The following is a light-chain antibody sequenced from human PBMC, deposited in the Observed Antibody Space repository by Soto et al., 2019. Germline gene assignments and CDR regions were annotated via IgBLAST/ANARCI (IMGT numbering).Light chain of an antibody. CDR3: SSYTSITTLDV. Sequence: QSVLTQPASVSGSPGQSITISCTGTGSDVGDYDYVSWYQQHPGKAPKLLIYNVNNRPSGVSNRFSGSKSGNTASLTISGLQAEDEADYYCSSYTSITTLDVFGTGTKVTVL. V-gene: IGLV2-14*03. J-gene: IGLJ1*01. CDR1: GSDVGDYDY. CDR2: NVN.